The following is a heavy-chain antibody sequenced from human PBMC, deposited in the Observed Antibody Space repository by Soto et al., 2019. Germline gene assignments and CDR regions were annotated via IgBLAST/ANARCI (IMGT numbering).Heavy chain of an antibody. CDR3: ARDSYCSGGSCYSGSYYYYGMDV. CDR1: GFTFSSYG. V-gene: IGHV3-33*01. CDR2: IWYDGSNK. Sequence: GVSLRLSCAASGFTFSSYGMHWVRQAPGKGLEWVAVIWYDGSNKYYADSVKGRFTISRDNSKNTLYLQMNSLRAEDTAVYYCARDSYCSGGSCYSGSYYYYGMDVWGQGT. J-gene: IGHJ6*02. D-gene: IGHD2-15*01.